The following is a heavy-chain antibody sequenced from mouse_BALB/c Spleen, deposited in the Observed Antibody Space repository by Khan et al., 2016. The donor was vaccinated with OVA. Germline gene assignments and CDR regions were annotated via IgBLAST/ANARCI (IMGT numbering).Heavy chain of an antibody. CDR3: ARSLYYSYGYALDC. V-gene: IGHV3-2*02. J-gene: IGHJ4*01. CDR2: ISSTGGT. D-gene: IGHD2-14*01. CDR1: GYSITSDYV. Sequence: EVQLQESGPGLVKPSQSLSLTCTVTGYSITSDYVWNWIRQFPGNKLEWMGYISSTGGTSYNPSLKSRISITRDTSKNQFFLQLKSVTAEDTATYYCARSLYYSYGYALDCWGRGTLVTVSS.